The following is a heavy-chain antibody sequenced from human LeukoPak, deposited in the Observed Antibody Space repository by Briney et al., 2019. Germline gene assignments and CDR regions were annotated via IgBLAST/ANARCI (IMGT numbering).Heavy chain of an antibody. CDR3: AKDVLDGAAGTTTVDY. J-gene: IGHJ4*02. CDR2: ISGSDGST. D-gene: IGHD6-13*01. CDR1: GFTFSSYS. Sequence: GGSLRLSRAASGFTFSSYSMNWVRQAPGKGLEWVSAISGSDGSTYYADSVKGRFTISRDNSKNTLYLQMNSLRAEDTAVYYCAKDVLDGAAGTTTVDYWGQGTLVTVSS. V-gene: IGHV3-23*01.